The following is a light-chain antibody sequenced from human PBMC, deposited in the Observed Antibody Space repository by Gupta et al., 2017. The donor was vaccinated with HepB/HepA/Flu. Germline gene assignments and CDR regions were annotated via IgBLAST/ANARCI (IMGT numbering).Light chain of an antibody. CDR3: QQSYSTPPVT. J-gene: IGKJ4*01. Sequence: DIQMPQSPSSLSASVGDRVTITCRASQSISSYLNWYQQKPGKAPKLLIYAASSLQSGVPSRFSGSGSGTDFTLTISSLQPEDFATYYCQQSYSTPPVTFGGGTQVEIK. CDR2: AAS. CDR1: QSISSY. V-gene: IGKV1-39*01.